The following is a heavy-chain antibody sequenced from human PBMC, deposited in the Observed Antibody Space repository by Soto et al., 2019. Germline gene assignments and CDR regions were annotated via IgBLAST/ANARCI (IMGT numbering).Heavy chain of an antibody. Sequence: SETLSLTCAVYGGSFSGYYWSWIRQPPGKGLEWIGEINHSGSTNYNPSLKSRVTISVDTSKNQFSLKLSSVTAADTAVYYCARVLVATIIRGSNWFDPWGQGTLVTVSS. CDR1: GGSFSGYY. J-gene: IGHJ5*02. CDR2: INHSGST. V-gene: IGHV4-34*01. D-gene: IGHD5-12*01. CDR3: ARVLVATIIRGSNWFDP.